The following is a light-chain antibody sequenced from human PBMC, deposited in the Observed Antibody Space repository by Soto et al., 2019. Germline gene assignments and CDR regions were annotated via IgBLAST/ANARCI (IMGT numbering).Light chain of an antibody. J-gene: IGKJ4*01. CDR3: QKYDNAPLT. CDR2: SAY. CDR1: QDISPH. Sequence: DIQMTQAPSSLSASVGDRVTITCRARQDISPHLAWYQQKPGKVPKLLISSAYTLQSGVPPRFSGSGSGTDFTLTISSLQPEDVATYYCQKYDNAPLTFGGGTKVEIK. V-gene: IGKV1-27*01.